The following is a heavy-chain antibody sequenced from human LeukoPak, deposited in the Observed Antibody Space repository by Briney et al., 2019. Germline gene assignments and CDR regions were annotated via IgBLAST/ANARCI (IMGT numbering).Heavy chain of an antibody. CDR2: IYYSGST. CDR3: AGGVYSGSYYRIDY. CDR1: GGSISSYY. J-gene: IGHJ4*02. V-gene: IGHV4-59*01. Sequence: SETLSLTCTVSGGSISSYYWSWIRQPPGKGLERIGYIYYSGSTNYNPSLKSRVTISVDTSKNQFSLKLSSVTAADTAVYYCAGGVYSGSYYRIDYWGQGTLVTVSS. D-gene: IGHD1-26*01.